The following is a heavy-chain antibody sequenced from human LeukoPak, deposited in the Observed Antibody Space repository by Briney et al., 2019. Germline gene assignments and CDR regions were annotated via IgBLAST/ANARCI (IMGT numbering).Heavy chain of an antibody. CDR1: GYTLTELS. Sequence: ASVKVSCKVSGYTLTELSMHWVRQAPGKGLEWMGGFDPEDGETIYAQKLQGRVTMTEDTSTDTAYMELSSLRSEDTAVYYCASYYYYGSGRLERGYWGQGTLVTVSS. CDR3: ASYYYYGSGRLERGY. V-gene: IGHV1-24*01. D-gene: IGHD3-10*01. CDR2: FDPEDGET. J-gene: IGHJ4*02.